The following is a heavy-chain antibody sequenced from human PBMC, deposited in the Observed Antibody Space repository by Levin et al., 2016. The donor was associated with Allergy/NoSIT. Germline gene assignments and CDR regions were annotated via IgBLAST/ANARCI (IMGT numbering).Heavy chain of an antibody. V-gene: IGHV3-21*01. J-gene: IGHJ4*02. CDR2: ISSSSSYI. D-gene: IGHD4-17*01. Sequence: GESLKISCAASGFTFSSYSMNWVRQAPGKGLEWVSSISSSSSYIYYADSVKGRFTISRDNAKNSLYLQMSSLRAEDTAVYYCARATGDYGDYDYWGQGTLVTVSS. CDR1: GFTFSSYS. CDR3: ARATGDYGDYDY.